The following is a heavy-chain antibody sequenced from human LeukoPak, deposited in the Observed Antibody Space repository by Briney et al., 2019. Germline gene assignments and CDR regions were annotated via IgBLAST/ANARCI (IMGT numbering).Heavy chain of an antibody. CDR3: AKPDTYYDFWSGYYTGDWFDP. CDR2: ISDSSNYI. J-gene: IGHJ5*02. V-gene: IGHV3-21*04. Sequence: GGSLRLSCAASGFTFSSYRMNWVRQTPGKGLEWVSSISDSSNYIYYADSVKGRFTISRDNSKNTLYLQMNSLRAEDTAVYYCAKPDTYYDFWSGYYTGDWFDPWGQGTLDTVSS. D-gene: IGHD3-3*01. CDR1: GFTFSSYR.